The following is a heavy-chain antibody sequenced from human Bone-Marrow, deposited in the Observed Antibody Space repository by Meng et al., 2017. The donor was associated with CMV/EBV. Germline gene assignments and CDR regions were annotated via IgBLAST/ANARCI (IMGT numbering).Heavy chain of an antibody. Sequence: FNFSNAWMSWVSQAPGKGLEWVGRIKSNTDGGATDYAAPVKGRFTISRDDSKNTLYLQMNSLKTEDTAVYYCTATYYDSSGYYSFDYWGQGTLVTVSS. V-gene: IGHV3-15*01. D-gene: IGHD3-22*01. J-gene: IGHJ4*02. CDR1: FNFSNAW. CDR3: TATYYDSSGYYSFDY. CDR2: IKSNTDGGAT.